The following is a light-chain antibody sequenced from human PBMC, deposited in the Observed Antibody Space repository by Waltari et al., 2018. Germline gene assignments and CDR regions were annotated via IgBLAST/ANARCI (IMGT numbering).Light chain of an antibody. V-gene: IGKV3-11*01. J-gene: IGKJ3*01. CDR3: QQRSNWHT. Sequence: EIVLTQSPATLSLSPGERATLSCRASQSVSSYLAWYQQKPGQAPRLLIYDVSNRAPGIPARFSGSGSGTDFTLTISSLEPEDFAVYYCQQRSNWHTFGPGTKVDIK. CDR1: QSVSSY. CDR2: DVS.